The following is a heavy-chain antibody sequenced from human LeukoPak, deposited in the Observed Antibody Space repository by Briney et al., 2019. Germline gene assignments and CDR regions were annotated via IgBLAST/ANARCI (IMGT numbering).Heavy chain of an antibody. CDR3: ARDRRYDILTGANYYGMDV. CDR1: GFTVSSNY. D-gene: IGHD3-9*01. CDR2: IYSGGST. J-gene: IGHJ6*02. Sequence: GGSLRLSCAASGFTVSSNYMSWVRQAPGKGLEWVSVIYSGGSTYYADSVKGRFTISRDNSKNTLYLQMNSLRAEDTAVYYCARDRRYDILTGANYYGMDVWGQGTTVTVSS. V-gene: IGHV3-53*01.